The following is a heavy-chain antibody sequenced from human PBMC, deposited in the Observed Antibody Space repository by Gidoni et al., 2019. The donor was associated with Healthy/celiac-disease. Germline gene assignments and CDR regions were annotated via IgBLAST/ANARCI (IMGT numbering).Heavy chain of an antibody. CDR3: ARDAGIAVAGTHPRWFDP. J-gene: IGHJ5*02. V-gene: IGHV4-31*03. CDR1: GGSISSGGYY. D-gene: IGHD6-19*01. CDR2: IYYSGST. Sequence: QVQLQESGPGLVKPSQTLSLTCTVSGGSISSGGYYWSWIRQHPGKGLEWIGYIYYSGSTYYNPSLKSRVTISVDTSKNQFSLKLSSVTAADTAVDYCARDAGIAVAGTHPRWFDPWGQGTLVTVSS.